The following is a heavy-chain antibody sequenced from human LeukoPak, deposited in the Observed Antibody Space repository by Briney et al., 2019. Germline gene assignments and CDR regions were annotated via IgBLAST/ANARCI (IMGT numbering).Heavy chain of an antibody. J-gene: IGHJ4*02. D-gene: IGHD1-26*01. Sequence: SETLSLTCTVSGRFISESSHYWAWVRQPPGKGLEWIGNIFSSGDTHYNPSLRSRATLSVDTSKNQFSLKLSSVTAADTAVYYCARHYSVGVYYFDYWGQGTLVTVSS. CDR1: GRFISESSHY. CDR3: ARHYSVGVYYFDY. CDR2: IFSSGDT. V-gene: IGHV4-39*01.